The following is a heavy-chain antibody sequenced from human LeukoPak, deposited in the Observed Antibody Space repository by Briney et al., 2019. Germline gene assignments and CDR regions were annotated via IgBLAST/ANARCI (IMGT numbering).Heavy chain of an antibody. D-gene: IGHD2-8*02. V-gene: IGHV4-38-2*02. J-gene: IGHJ4*02. CDR3: ASAHYEATGLGYYFKF. CDR1: GYSTSSGYY. CDR2: VYHTGTT. Sequence: PSETLSLTCNVSGYSTSSGYYWGWIRQSPGKGLEWIGTVYHTGTTYYSPSLKSRLAISLDTSTNRFSLKLTSVTATDTAVYYCASAHYEATGLGYYFKFWGQGTLVSVSS.